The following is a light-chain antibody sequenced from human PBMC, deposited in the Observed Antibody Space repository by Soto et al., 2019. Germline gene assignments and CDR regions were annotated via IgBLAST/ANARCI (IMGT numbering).Light chain of an antibody. CDR3: HLYDMSSPYT. J-gene: IGKJ2*01. Sequence: EIVLTQSPGTLSLSPGERATLSCRASQSVSSSYLAWYQQKGGQAPRLLIYGASSRATGIPDRFSGSGSGTAFTLTISSMQHEDVAVYYCHLYDMSSPYTFGQGTKLEIK. CDR2: GAS. V-gene: IGKV3-20*01. CDR1: QSVSSSY.